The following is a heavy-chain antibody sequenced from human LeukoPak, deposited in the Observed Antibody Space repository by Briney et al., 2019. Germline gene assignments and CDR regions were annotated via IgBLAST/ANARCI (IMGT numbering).Heavy chain of an antibody. CDR1: GYTFTSYG. J-gene: IGHJ6*03. Sequence: ASVKVSCKASGYTFTSYGISWVRQAPGQGLEWMGWISAYNGNTNYAQELQGRVTMTTDTSTSTAYMELRSLRSDDTAVYYCARDRKDSSGWYYYYYYMDVWGKGTTVTVSS. D-gene: IGHD6-19*01. V-gene: IGHV1-18*01. CDR2: ISAYNGNT. CDR3: ARDRKDSSGWYYYYYYMDV.